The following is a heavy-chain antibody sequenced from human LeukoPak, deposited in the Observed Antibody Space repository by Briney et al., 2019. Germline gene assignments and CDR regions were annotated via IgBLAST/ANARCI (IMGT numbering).Heavy chain of an antibody. CDR1: GFTFDDYA. CDR3: ARAGGFGYYFDY. V-gene: IGHV3-43D*03. J-gene: IGHJ4*02. Sequence: GGSLRLSCAASGFTFDDYAMHWVRQAPGKGLEWVSLISWDGGSTYYADSVKGRFTISRDNAKNSLYLQMNSLRAEDTAVYYCARAGGFGYYFDYWGQGTLVTVSS. D-gene: IGHD3-10*01. CDR2: ISWDGGST.